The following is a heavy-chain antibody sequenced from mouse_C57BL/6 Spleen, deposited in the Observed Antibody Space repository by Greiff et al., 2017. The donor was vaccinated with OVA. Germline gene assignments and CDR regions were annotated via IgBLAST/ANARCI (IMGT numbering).Heavy chain of an antibody. CDR1: GFTFSDYG. V-gene: IGHV5-17*01. Sequence: EVKLVESGGGLVKPGGSLKLSCAASGFTFSDYGMHWVRQAPGKGLEWVAYISSGSSTIYYADTVKGRFTISRDNAKNTLFLQMTSLRSEDTAMYYCARTITRVVYYYAMDYWGQGTSVTVSS. CDR2: ISSGSSTI. D-gene: IGHD1-1*01. J-gene: IGHJ4*01. CDR3: ARTITRVVYYYAMDY.